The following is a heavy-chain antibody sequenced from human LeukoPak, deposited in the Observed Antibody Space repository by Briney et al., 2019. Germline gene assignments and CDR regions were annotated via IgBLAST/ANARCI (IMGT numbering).Heavy chain of an antibody. CDR2: INHSGST. Sequence: SETLSLTCAVYGGSFSGYYWSWIRQSPGKGLEWIGEINHSGSTNYNPSLKSRVTISVDTSKNQFSLKLSSVTAADTAVYYCARSLRYFDWLSPGWIDVWGQGTTVTVSS. V-gene: IGHV4-34*01. CDR3: ARSLRYFDWLSPGWIDV. CDR1: GGSFSGYY. D-gene: IGHD3-9*01. J-gene: IGHJ6*02.